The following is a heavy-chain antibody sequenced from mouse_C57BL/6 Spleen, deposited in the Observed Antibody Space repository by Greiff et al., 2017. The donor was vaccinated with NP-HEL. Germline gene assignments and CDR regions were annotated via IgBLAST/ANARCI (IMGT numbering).Heavy chain of an antibody. Sequence: QVQLQQSGAELVKPGASVKISCKASGFAFSSYWMNWVKQRPGKGLEWIGQIYPGGGDTNYNDKFKGKVTLTGDKATSTVYMQISRLTSEDSAVYYCARQQEAGYYGRSFDDWGQGTTLTVSS. D-gene: IGHD1-1*01. CDR1: GFAFSSYW. CDR3: ARQQEAGYYGRSFDD. J-gene: IGHJ2*01. V-gene: IGHV1-80*01. CDR2: IYPGGGDT.